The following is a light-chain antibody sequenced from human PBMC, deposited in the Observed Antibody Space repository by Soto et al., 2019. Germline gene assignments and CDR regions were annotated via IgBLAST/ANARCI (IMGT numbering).Light chain of an antibody. CDR3: QQRSNWPPWT. J-gene: IGKJ1*01. CDR2: GAS. Sequence: EVVMTQSPATLSVSPGERATLSCRASQSVSSNLAWYQQKPGQAPRLLIYGASTRAAGIPARFSGSGSGTDFTLTITSLQSEDFGVYYCQQRSNWPPWTFGQGTKVDIK. CDR1: QSVSSN. V-gene: IGKV3-15*01.